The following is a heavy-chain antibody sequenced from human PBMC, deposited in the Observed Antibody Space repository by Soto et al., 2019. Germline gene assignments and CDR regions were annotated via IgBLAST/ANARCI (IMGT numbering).Heavy chain of an antibody. CDR3: ARGIATGQLYP. J-gene: IGHJ5*02. D-gene: IGHD2-2*01. CDR1: GYTFTRYT. CDR2: INPDNGNT. V-gene: IGHV1-3*01. Sequence: QVQLVQSGAEVKKPGASVKISCKASGYTFTRYTMNWVRQAPGQRLEWMGWINPDNGNTKSSQKFQDRVIITRDTSASTAYMDLSSLRSEATAVYYCARGIATGQLYPWGQGTLVTVSS.